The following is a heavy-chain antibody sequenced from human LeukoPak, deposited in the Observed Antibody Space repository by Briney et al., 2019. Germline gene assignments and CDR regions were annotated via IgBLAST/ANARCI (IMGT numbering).Heavy chain of an antibody. CDR1: GGSIGSGGYS. CDR2: IYHSGST. Sequence: SETLSLTCAVSGGSIGSGGYSWGWIRQPPGKGLEWIGYIYHSGSTYYNPSLKSRVTISVDRSKNQFSLKLSSVTAADTAVYYCARAGLPPGKEFDPWGQGTLVTVSS. CDR3: ARAGLPPGKEFDP. D-gene: IGHD4-11*01. V-gene: IGHV4-30-2*01. J-gene: IGHJ5*02.